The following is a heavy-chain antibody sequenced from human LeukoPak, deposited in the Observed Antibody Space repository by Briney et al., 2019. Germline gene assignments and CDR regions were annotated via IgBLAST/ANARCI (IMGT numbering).Heavy chain of an antibody. CDR2: INPNSGGT. CDR1: GYTFTGYY. D-gene: IGHD1-14*01. CDR3: ARSGTYSSHDAFDI. J-gene: IGHJ3*02. V-gene: IGHV1-2*02. Sequence: ASVKVSCKASGYTFTGYYMHWVRQAPGQGLEWMGWINPNSGGTNYAQKFQGRVTMTRDTSISTAYMELSRLRSDDTAVYYRARSGTYSSHDAFDIWGQGTMVTVSS.